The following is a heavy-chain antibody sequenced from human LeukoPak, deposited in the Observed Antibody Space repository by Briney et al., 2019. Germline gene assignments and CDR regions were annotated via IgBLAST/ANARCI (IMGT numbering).Heavy chain of an antibody. J-gene: IGHJ4*02. CDR3: ATWGIAVAGTRFDY. V-gene: IGHV1-2*06. D-gene: IGHD6-19*01. CDR2: INPNSGGT. Sequence: GASVKVSCKASGYTFTGYYMHWVRQAPGQGLEWMGRINPNSGGTNYAQKFQGRVTMTRDTSISTAYMELSRLRSDDTAVYYCATWGIAVAGTRFDYWGQETLVTVSS. CDR1: GYTFTGYY.